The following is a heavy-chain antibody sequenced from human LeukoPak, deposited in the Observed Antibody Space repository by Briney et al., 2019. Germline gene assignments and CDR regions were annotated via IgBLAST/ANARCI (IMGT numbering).Heavy chain of an antibody. CDR2: INPNSGGT. CDR3: ARSTDYGDYHFDY. Sequence: ASVKVSCKASGYTFTGYYMHWVRQAPGQGLEWMGWINPNSGGTSYAQKFQGRVTMTRDTSISTAYMELSRLRSDDTVVYYCARSTDYGDYHFDYWGQGTLVTVSS. D-gene: IGHD4-17*01. V-gene: IGHV1-2*02. CDR1: GYTFTGYY. J-gene: IGHJ4*02.